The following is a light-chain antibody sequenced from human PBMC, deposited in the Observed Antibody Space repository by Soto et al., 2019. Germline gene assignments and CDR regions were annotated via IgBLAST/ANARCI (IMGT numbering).Light chain of an antibody. CDR1: QSVSSTY. CDR3: QQYGTSPPFT. Sequence: EIVLTQSPGTLSLSPGERATLSCRASQSVSSTYLAWYQQKPGQAPRVLVYGASNRATGIPDRFSGNGSGTDFTLTISRLEPEDFAVYFCQQYGTSPPFTFGQGTKVEIK. V-gene: IGKV3-20*01. CDR2: GAS. J-gene: IGKJ2*01.